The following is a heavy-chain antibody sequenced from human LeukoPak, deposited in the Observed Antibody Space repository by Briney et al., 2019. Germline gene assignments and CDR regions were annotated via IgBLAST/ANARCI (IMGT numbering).Heavy chain of an antibody. J-gene: IGHJ4*02. V-gene: IGHV4-61*02. CDR2: IYTSGST. Sequence: SQTLSLTCTGSGGSISSGSYYWRWIRQPAGKGLEWIGRIYTSGSTNYNPSLKSRVTISVDTSKNQFSLKLSSVTAADTAVYYCARDYGSGSYDYWGQGTLVTVSS. CDR1: GGSISSGSYY. CDR3: ARDYGSGSYDY. D-gene: IGHD3-10*01.